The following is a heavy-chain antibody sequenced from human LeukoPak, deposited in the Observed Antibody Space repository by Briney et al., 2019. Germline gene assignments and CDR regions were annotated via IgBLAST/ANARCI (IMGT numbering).Heavy chain of an antibody. CDR3: ARDFAVTTQNYYYYYVMDV. D-gene: IGHD4-11*01. CDR1: GYTFTSYG. V-gene: IGHV1-18*01. CDR2: INSNNGNT. J-gene: IGHJ6*02. Sequence: ASVKVSRKASGYTFTSYGISWVRQAPGQRLEWMGWINSNNGNTNYVQKFQGRVTMTTDTSTSTDYMELRGLSSDDPAVCYVARDFAVTTQNYYYYYVMDVWGQGTTVTVSS.